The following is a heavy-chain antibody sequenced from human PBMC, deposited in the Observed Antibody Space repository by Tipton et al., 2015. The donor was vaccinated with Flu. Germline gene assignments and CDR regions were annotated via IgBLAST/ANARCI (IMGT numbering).Heavy chain of an antibody. CDR3: TRDTRVEMATIIYYGMDV. V-gene: IGHV3-49*03. J-gene: IGHJ6*02. D-gene: IGHD5-24*01. Sequence: SLRLSCTASGFTFGDYAMGWFRQAPGKGLEWVGFIRSKAYGGTTEYAASVKGRFTISRDDSKSIAYLQMNSLKTEDTAVYYCTRDTRVEMATIIYYGMDVWGQGTTVTVSS. CDR2: IRSKAYGGTT. CDR1: GFTFGDYA.